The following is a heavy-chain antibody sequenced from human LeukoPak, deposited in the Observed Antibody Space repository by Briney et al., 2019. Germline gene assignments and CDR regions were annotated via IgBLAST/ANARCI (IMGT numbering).Heavy chain of an antibody. CDR2: INHSGST. CDR1: GGPFSGYY. V-gene: IGHV4-34*01. Sequence: PSETLSLTCAVYGGPFSGYYWSWIRQPPGKGLEWIGEINHSGSTNYNPSLKSRVTISVDTSKNQFSLKLSSVTAADTAVYYCARHSSSGWYLDAFDIWGQGTMVTVSS. J-gene: IGHJ3*02. CDR3: ARHSSSGWYLDAFDI. D-gene: IGHD6-19*01.